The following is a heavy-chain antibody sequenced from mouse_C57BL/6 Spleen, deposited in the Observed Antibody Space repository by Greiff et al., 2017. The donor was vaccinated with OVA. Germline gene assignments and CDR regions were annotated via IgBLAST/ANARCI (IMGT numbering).Heavy chain of an antibody. V-gene: IGHV1-55*01. CDR3: ARWRDYDVAWFAY. D-gene: IGHD2-4*01. CDR2: IYPGSGST. J-gene: IGHJ3*01. CDR1: GYTFTSYW. Sequence: QVQLQQPGAELVKPGASVKMSCKASGYTFTSYWITWVKQRPGQGLEWIGDIYPGSGSTTYNEKFKSKATLTVDTSSSTSYMQLSSLTSEASEVYYCARWRDYDVAWFAYWGQGTLVTVSA.